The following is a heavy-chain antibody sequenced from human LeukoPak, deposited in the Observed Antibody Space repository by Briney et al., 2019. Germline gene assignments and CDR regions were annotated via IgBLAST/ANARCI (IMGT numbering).Heavy chain of an antibody. D-gene: IGHD2-2*02. V-gene: IGHV3-30*01. J-gene: IGHJ4*02. CDR3: AKTGDCSSTSCYMAFDY. CDR1: GFTFSSYA. Sequence: GGALRLSCAASGFTFSSYAMHWVRQAPRKGLEWLAIISSDGSNKYYADSVKGRFTISRDNSKNTLFLQMYSLRAEDTAVYYCAKTGDCSSTSCYMAFDYWGQRTLVTVSS. CDR2: ISSDGSNK.